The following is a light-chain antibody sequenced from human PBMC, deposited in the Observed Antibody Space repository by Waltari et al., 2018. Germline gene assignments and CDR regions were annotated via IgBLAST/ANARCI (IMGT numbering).Light chain of an antibody. Sequence: SYILTQPPSVSVAPGQTARIPCGGNNIGSKTVHWYQQKPGQAPVLVVSDDSDWPSGIRERFSDSNSGNTATLTISRVEAGDEADYYCQVWDSSSDHRVFGGGTTLTVL. V-gene: IGLV3-21*02. J-gene: IGLJ3*02. CDR1: NIGSKT. CDR2: DDS. CDR3: QVWDSSSDHRV.